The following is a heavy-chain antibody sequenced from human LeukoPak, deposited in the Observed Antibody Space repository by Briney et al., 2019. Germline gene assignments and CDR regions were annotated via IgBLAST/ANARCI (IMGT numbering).Heavy chain of an antibody. CDR1: GFTFSSYS. Sequence: SGGSLRLSCAASGFTFSSYSMNWVRQAPGKGLEWVSSISSGSSYMYYADSVKGRFTISKDNAKNSLYLQMNSLRAEDTAVYYCARGRAGYYFDYWGQGTLVTVSS. D-gene: IGHD1-14*01. CDR2: ISSGSSYM. CDR3: ARGRAGYYFDY. V-gene: IGHV3-21*01. J-gene: IGHJ4*02.